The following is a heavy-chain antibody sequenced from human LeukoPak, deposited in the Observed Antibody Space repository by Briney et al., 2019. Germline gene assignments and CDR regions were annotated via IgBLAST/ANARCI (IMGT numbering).Heavy chain of an antibody. CDR2: IYHSGST. CDR3: ARSGGDCYSACFDY. V-gene: IGHV4-30-2*01. CDR1: GGSISSGGYY. D-gene: IGHD2-21*01. Sequence: SQTLSLTCTVSGGSISSGGYYWSWIRQPPGKGLEWIGYIYHSGSTYYNPSLKSRVTISVDRSKSQFSLKLSSVTAADTAVYYCARSGGDCYSACFDYWGQGTLVTVSS. J-gene: IGHJ4*02.